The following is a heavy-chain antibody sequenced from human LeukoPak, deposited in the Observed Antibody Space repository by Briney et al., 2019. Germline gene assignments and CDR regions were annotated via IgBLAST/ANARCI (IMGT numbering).Heavy chain of an antibody. J-gene: IGHJ4*02. D-gene: IGHD5-18*01. CDR2: IFGSGGSP. CDR1: GFTFGSHA. CDR3: GKTTVGYSSGQKPAWPVDY. Sequence: GGSLRLSCEASGFTFGSHAMYWVRQAPGKGLEWVAGIFGSGGSPHYADSVKGRFTISRDNSRNTVYLQINSLRADDTAVYYCGKTTVGYSSGQKPAWPVDYWGQGTLVAVSS. V-gene: IGHV3-23*01.